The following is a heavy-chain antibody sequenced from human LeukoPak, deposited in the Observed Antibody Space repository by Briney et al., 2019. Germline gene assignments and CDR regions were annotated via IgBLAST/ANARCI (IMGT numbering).Heavy chain of an antibody. Sequence: GGSLRLSCAASGFTFSSYWMSWVRQAPGKGLEWVANIKQDGSEKYYVDSVKGRFTISRDNAKNSLYLQMNSLRAEDTAVYYCARDRGAVAGQYFDYWGQGTLVTVSS. CDR2: IKQDGSEK. V-gene: IGHV3-7*03. J-gene: IGHJ4*02. D-gene: IGHD6-19*01. CDR3: ARDRGAVAGQYFDY. CDR1: GFTFSSYW.